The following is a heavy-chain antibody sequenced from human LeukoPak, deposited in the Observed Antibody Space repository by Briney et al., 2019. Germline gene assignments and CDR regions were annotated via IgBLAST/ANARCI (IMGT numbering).Heavy chain of an antibody. CDR3: ARGMATSPTAFDC. CDR1: GGSISSYY. V-gene: IGHV4-59*01. D-gene: IGHD5-24*01. CDR2: IYYSGST. J-gene: IGHJ4*02. Sequence: SETLSLTCTVSGGSISSYYWSWIRQPPGKGLEWIGYIYYSGSTNYNPSLNSRVTISVDTSKNQFSLKLSSVTAADTAVYYCARGMATSPTAFDCWGQGTLVTDSS.